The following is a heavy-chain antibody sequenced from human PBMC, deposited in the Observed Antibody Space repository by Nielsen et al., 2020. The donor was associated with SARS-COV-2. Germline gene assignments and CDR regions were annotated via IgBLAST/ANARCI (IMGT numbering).Heavy chain of an antibody. CDR2: IYYSGST. J-gene: IGHJ4*02. V-gene: IGHV4-31*03. Sequence: SETLSLTCSVAGDYIRSDDYYWSWIRQHPGKGLEWIGYIYYSGSTYYNPSLKSRVTISVDTSKNQFSLKLSSVTAADTAVYYCARVSSEKLLFDYWGQGTLVTVSS. CDR1: GDYIRSDDYY. D-gene: IGHD3-3*01. CDR3: ARVSSEKLLFDY.